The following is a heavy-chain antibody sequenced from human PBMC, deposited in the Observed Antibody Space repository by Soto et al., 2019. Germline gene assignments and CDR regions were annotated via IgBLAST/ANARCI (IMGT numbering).Heavy chain of an antibody. Sequence: QVQLQESGPGLVKPSQTLSLTCTVSGGSISSGDYYWSWIRQPPGKGLEWIGYIYYSGSTYYNPSLKSRVTISVDTSKNQFFLKLSSVTAADTAVYYCARERPAGGCSGGSCYSGMDVWGQGTTVTVSS. V-gene: IGHV4-30-4*01. D-gene: IGHD2-15*01. J-gene: IGHJ6*02. CDR2: IYYSGST. CDR1: GGSISSGDYY. CDR3: ARERPAGGCSGGSCYSGMDV.